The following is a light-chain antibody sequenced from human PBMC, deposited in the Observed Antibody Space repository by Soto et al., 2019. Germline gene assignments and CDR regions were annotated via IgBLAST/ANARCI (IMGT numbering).Light chain of an antibody. CDR1: QDIRSS. V-gene: IGKV1-9*01. J-gene: IGKJ4*01. CDR2: TVS. CDR3: QQFNSSPFT. Sequence: DIQLTQSPSFLSASVGDRLTITCRASQDIRSSLAWYQQKPGKAPNHLIYTVSTLQSGVPSRFSGSRSGTDVTLTISSLQPEYFATYYCQQFNSSPFTFGGGTKVEI.